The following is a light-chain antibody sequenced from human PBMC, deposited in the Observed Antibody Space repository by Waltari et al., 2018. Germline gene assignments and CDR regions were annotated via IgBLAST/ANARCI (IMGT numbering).Light chain of an antibody. CDR2: LAS. CDR1: QSLLHDNGYYY. V-gene: IGKV2-28*01. J-gene: IGKJ1*01. CDR3: MQTLRTWT. Sequence: IVMTQSPLSLPVTPGEPASISCRSSQSLLHDNGYYYVDWYLQKPGQSPQRLIFLASSRAPGVPDRFSGSGSGTDFTLKISRVEAEDVGVYYCMQTLRTWTFGQGTELEI.